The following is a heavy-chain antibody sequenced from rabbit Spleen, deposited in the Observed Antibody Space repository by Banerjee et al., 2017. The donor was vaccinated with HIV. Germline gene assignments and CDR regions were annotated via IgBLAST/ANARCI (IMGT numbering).Heavy chain of an antibody. J-gene: IGHJ4*01. CDR1: GFSFSSGYD. Sequence: WLGESGGGLVRLGASLPPPGKASGFSFSSGYDMCWVGQAPGKGREWIACTAGGRSTFTYYASWAKGRFTISKASSTTVTLQMTSLTAADTATYFCARDEVYAGYAGFGYATLHYFNLWGPGTLVTVS. CDR3: ARDEVYAGYAGFGYATLHYFNL. D-gene: IGHD7-1*01. V-gene: IGHV1S40*01. CDR2: TAGGRSTFT.